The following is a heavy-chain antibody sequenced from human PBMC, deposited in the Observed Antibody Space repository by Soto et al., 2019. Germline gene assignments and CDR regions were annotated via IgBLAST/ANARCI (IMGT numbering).Heavy chain of an antibody. V-gene: IGHV4-34*01. J-gene: IGHJ6*02. D-gene: IGHD1-1*01. Sequence: ESRSLTGSVYGGSFSVYYWSWIRQSPGKGLEWIGEINHSGSTSYNTSLKSRVTISVDTSKNQFSLNLSSVTAADTAVYYCAGRWNYYYGMDVWGQGTKVIVYS. CDR3: AGRWNYYYGMDV. CDR2: INHSGST. CDR1: GGSFSVYY.